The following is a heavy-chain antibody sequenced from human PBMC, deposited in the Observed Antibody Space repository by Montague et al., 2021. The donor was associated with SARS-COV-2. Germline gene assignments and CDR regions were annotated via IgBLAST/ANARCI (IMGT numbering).Heavy chain of an antibody. CDR3: AREFRIGLWQTNWYFGL. V-gene: IGHV4-59*11. CDR2: FDHSCDT. Sequence: SETLSLTCSVSGGSISGHYCSWIRQPPRTGLELICNFDHSCDTNSNPSPTRRTPISVYTSKNHFALRLSSVTAAATAAYFCAREFRIGLWQTNWYFGLWGRGTLVTVSS. J-gene: IGHJ2*01. CDR1: GGSISGHY. D-gene: IGHD3-16*01.